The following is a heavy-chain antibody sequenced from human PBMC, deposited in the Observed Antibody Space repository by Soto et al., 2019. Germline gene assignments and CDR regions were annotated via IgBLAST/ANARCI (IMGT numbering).Heavy chain of an antibody. D-gene: IGHD2-21*02. CDR3: AYLSLLDSQSDFDF. J-gene: IGHJ4*02. CDR1: GYIFTNVW. V-gene: IGHV5-51*01. CDR2: IYPGDSDT. Sequence: PWEPWYSCCKGSGYIFTNVWIAWVRQMPGKARGWMGMIYPGDSDTKYSPSFQGQVTISADKYINTAYLQWTSLKASDTAMYYCAYLSLLDSQSDFDFWGERTLVTFSS.